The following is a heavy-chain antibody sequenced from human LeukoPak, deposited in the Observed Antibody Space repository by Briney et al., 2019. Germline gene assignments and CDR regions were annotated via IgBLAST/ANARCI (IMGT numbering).Heavy chain of an antibody. CDR3: ARDSLIPPARSLDY. CDR1: GYTFTSYG. CDR2: ISAYNGNT. V-gene: IGHV1-18*01. D-gene: IGHD2-2*01. J-gene: IGHJ4*02. Sequence: ASVKVSCKASGYTFTSYGISWVRQAPEQGLDWMRWISAYNGNTNYAQKLQGRVTMTTDTSTSTAYMELRSLRSDDTAVYYCARDSLIPPARSLDYWGQGTLVTVSS.